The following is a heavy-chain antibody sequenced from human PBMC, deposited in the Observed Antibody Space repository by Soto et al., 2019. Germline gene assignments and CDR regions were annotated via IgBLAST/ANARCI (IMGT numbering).Heavy chain of an antibody. CDR2: IIPIFGTA. CDR1: GGTFSSYA. Sequence: QVQLVQSGAEVKKPGSSVKVSCKASGGTFSSYAISWVRQARGQGLEWMGGIIPIFGTADYAQKFQGRVTITAHESTSEAYMELSSLRSEDTAVYYCARDGGVYDYSPFDYWGQGTLVTVSS. D-gene: IGHD4-4*01. V-gene: IGHV1-69*12. J-gene: IGHJ4*02. CDR3: ARDGGVYDYSPFDY.